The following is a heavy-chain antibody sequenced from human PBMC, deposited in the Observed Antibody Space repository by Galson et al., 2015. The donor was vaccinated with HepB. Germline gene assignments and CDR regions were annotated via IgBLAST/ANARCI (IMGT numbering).Heavy chain of an antibody. Sequence: SVKVSCKASGYTFTSYGISWVRQAPGQGLEWMGWISAYNSNTNYAQKLQGRVTMTTDTSTSTAYMELRSLRSDDTAVYYCARDVPRYYYDSSGLEDYFDYWGQGTLVTVSS. CDR1: GYTFTSYG. CDR3: ARDVPRYYYDSSGLEDYFDY. CDR2: ISAYNSNT. J-gene: IGHJ4*02. D-gene: IGHD3-22*01. V-gene: IGHV1-18*04.